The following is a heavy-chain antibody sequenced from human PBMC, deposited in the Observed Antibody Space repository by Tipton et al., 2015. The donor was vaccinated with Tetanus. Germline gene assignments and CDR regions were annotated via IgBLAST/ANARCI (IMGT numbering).Heavy chain of an antibody. V-gene: IGHV3-48*01. Sequence: SLRLSCAASGFNFNSSAMHWVRQAPGKGLEWISYIGSFSRTINYADSVRGRFTTFRDNAKSSLYLQMSRLRAEDTAVYYCARVVRDYYYGMDVWGQGTTVTVSS. J-gene: IGHJ6*02. CDR2: IGSFSRTI. CDR3: ARVVRDYYYGMDV. D-gene: IGHD3-22*01. CDR1: GFNFNSSA.